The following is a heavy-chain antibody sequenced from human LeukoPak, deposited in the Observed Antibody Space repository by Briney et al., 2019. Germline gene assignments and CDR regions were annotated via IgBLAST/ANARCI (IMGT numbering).Heavy chain of an antibody. Sequence: ASVKVSCKASGYIFTSYVLYWVRQAPGQGLEWMGWINTNTGNPTYAQGFTGRFVFSLDTSVSTAYLQISSLKADDTAMYYCARGDYETHGYQTRWGQGTLVTVSS. V-gene: IGHV7-4-1*02. CDR3: ARGDYETHGYQTR. CDR1: GYIFTSYV. D-gene: IGHD3-22*01. CDR2: INTNTGNP. J-gene: IGHJ4*02.